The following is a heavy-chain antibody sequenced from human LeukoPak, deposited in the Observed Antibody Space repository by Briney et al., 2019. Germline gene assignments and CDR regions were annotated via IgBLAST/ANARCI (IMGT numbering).Heavy chain of an antibody. Sequence: GLSLRLSCAASGFTFSSYAMSWVRQAPGKGLEWVSTISDSGYYTYYADSVKGRFTISRDNSKNTLHLQMNSLRGEDTAVYYCTKAGLRGDDSHAKLSDYWGQGTLVTVSS. CDR3: TKAGLRGDDSHAKLSDY. D-gene: IGHD2-21*01. CDR1: GFTFSSYA. CDR2: ISDSGYYT. J-gene: IGHJ4*02. V-gene: IGHV3-23*01.